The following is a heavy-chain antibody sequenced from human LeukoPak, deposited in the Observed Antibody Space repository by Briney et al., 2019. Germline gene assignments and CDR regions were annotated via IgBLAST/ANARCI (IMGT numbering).Heavy chain of an antibody. CDR3: SRHSGLPWFDP. Sequence: SETLSLTCTVSGGSISSSSYYWGWIRQPPGKGLDWIGSIYYSGSTYYNPSLKSRVTISVDTSKNQFSLKLSSVTAADTAVYYCSRHSGLPWFDPWGQGSLVTVSS. V-gene: IGHV4-39*01. CDR1: GGSISSSSYY. D-gene: IGHD1-26*01. J-gene: IGHJ5*02. CDR2: IYYSGST.